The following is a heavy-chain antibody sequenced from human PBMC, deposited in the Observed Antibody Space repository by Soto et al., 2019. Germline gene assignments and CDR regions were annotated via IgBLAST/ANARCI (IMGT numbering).Heavy chain of an antibody. J-gene: IGHJ4*02. V-gene: IGHV1-69*02. CDR1: GGTFSSYT. D-gene: IGHD3-22*01. CDR2: IIPILGIA. CDR3: ARGAGLPYCYDSSGYYYFDY. Sequence: ASVKVSCKASGGTFSSYTISWVRQAPGQGLEWMGRIIPILGIANYAQKFQGRVTITADKSTSTAYMELSSLRSEDTAVYYCARGAGLPYCYDSSGYYYFDYWGQGTLVTVSS.